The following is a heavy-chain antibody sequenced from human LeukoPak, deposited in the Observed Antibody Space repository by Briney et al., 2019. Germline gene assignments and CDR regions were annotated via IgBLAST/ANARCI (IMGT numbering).Heavy chain of an antibody. Sequence: SETLSLTCTVSGGSISSDRFYWTWVRQPAGKGLEWIGRIKSSNTNYNPSLKSRVSISLDTSTNQFSLRLSSLTAADTAVYYCARVPDWTYVPDYWGQGTLVTVSS. V-gene: IGHV4-61*02. J-gene: IGHJ4*02. CDR3: ARVPDWTYVPDY. CDR1: GGSISSDRFY. D-gene: IGHD3-16*01. CDR2: IKSSNT.